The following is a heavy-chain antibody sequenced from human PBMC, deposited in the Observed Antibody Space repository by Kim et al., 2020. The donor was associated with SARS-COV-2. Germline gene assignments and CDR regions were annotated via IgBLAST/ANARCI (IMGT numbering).Heavy chain of an antibody. J-gene: IGHJ6*02. Sequence: GGSLRLSCAASGFTFDDYAMHWVRQAPGKGLEWVSLISGDGGSTYYADSVKGRFTISRDNSKNSLYLQMNSLRTEDTALYYCAKDTVGATANYYYYYGMDVWGQGTTVTVSS. CDR1: GFTFDDYA. D-gene: IGHD1-26*01. V-gene: IGHV3-43*02. CDR3: AKDTVGATANYYYYYGMDV. CDR2: ISGDGGST.